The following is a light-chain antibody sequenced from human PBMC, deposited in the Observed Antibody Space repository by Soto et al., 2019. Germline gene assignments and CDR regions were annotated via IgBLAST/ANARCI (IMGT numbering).Light chain of an antibody. J-gene: IGKJ4*01. CDR1: QSVRDN. V-gene: IGKV3-15*01. Sequence: EIVMTQSPATLSVSPGERATLSCRASQSVRDNLAWYQQQPGQPPRLLIYGTSIRATGIPARFSGGASGTEFSLTVSGLQSEDLAVYYCQQYDNWPLTFGGGTKVEIK. CDR2: GTS. CDR3: QQYDNWPLT.